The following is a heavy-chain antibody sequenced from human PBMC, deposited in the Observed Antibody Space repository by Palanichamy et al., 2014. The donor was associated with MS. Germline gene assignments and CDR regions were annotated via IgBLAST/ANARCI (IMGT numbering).Heavy chain of an antibody. CDR2: IYYSGST. Sequence: QVQLQESGPGLVKPSETLSLTCTVSGGSVTIDNYYWSWIRQPPGKGLEWIGNIYYSGSTNYNPSLKSRVTISIDTPKNQFSLKLSSVTAVDTALYYCARGPYYGSGSYWIDYWGQGTLVTVSS. D-gene: IGHD3-10*01. V-gene: IGHV4-61*01. CDR3: ARGPYYGSGSYWIDY. CDR1: GGSVTIDNYY. J-gene: IGHJ4*02.